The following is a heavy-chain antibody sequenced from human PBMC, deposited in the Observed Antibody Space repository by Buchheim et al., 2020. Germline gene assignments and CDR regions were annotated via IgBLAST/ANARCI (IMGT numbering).Heavy chain of an antibody. Sequence: QVQLQQWGAGLLKPSETLSLTCAVYGGSFSGYYWSWIRQPPGKGLEWIGEINHSGSTNYNPSLKSRVTISVDTSKNQFSLKLSSVTAADTAVYYCARDYRPYGSYYDYWGQGTL. CDR1: GGSFSGYY. CDR3: ARDYRPYGSYYDY. J-gene: IGHJ4*02. V-gene: IGHV4-34*01. D-gene: IGHD1-26*01. CDR2: INHSGST.